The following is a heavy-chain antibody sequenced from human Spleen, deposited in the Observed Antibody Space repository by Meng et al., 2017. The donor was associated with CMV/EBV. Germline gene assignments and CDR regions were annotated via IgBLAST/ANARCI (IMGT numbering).Heavy chain of an antibody. Sequence: SLKISCAASGFTFDDYAMHWVRQAPGKGLEWVSGISWNSGSIGYADSVKGRFTISRDNSKNTLYLQMNSLRAEDTAVYYCARDEGYDFWSGYPKSYYYYGMDVWGQGTTVTVSS. J-gene: IGHJ6*02. D-gene: IGHD3-3*01. CDR1: GFTFDDYA. V-gene: IGHV3-9*01. CDR3: ARDEGYDFWSGYPKSYYYYGMDV. CDR2: ISWNSGSI.